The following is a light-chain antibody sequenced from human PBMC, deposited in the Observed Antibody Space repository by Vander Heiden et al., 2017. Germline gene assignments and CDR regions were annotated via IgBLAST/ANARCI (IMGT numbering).Light chain of an antibody. CDR1: QTISRW. J-gene: IGKJ3*01. Sequence: DIQVIQSPSSVSASLGDTVIITCRASQTISRWLAWYQQRPGTAPKLLIYDASTLREGVPPRFSGSGTGTDFTLTITSLQPEDFATYYCQQATDFPFTFGPGTTVEIK. V-gene: IGKV1-12*01. CDR2: DAS. CDR3: QQATDFPFT.